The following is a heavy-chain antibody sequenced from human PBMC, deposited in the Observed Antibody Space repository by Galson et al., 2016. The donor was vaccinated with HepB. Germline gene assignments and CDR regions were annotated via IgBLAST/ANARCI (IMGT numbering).Heavy chain of an antibody. CDR3: ARDIVVVPGQDAFDI. V-gene: IGHV3-53*01. CDR1: GFTVSSHY. CDR2: IYSGGST. J-gene: IGHJ3*02. D-gene: IGHD2-2*01. Sequence: SLRLSCAASGFTVSSHYMSWVRQAPGKGLEWVSVIYSGGSTYYADSVKGRFTISRDNSKNTLYLQMNSLRAEDTAVYYCARDIVVVPGQDAFDIWGQGTMVTVSS.